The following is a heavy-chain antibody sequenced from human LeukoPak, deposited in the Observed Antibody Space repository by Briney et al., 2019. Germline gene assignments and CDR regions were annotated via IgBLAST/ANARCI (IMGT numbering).Heavy chain of an antibody. J-gene: IGHJ4*02. CDR2: IIPILGIA. Sequence: SVKVSCKASGGTFSSYAISWVRQAPGQGLEWMGRIIPILGIANYAQKFQGRVTITADKSTSTAYVELSSLRSEDTAVYYCARDLDPQLVLGYWGQGTLVTVSS. V-gene: IGHV1-69*04. CDR1: GGTFSSYA. CDR3: ARDLDPQLVLGY. D-gene: IGHD6-13*01.